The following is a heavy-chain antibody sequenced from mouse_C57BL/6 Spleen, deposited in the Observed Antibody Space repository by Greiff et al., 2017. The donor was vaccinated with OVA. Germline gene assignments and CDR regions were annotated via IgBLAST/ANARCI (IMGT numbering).Heavy chain of an antibody. V-gene: IGHV1-15*01. CDR2: IDPETGGT. CDR3: TSYESFDY. Sequence: VKVVESGAELVRPGASVTLSCKASGYTFTDYEMHWVKQTPVHGLEWIGAIDPETGGTAYNQKFKGKAILTADKSSSTAYMELRSLTSEDSAVYYCTSYESFDYWGQGTTLTVSS. CDR1: GYTFTDYE. D-gene: IGHD2-3*01. J-gene: IGHJ2*01.